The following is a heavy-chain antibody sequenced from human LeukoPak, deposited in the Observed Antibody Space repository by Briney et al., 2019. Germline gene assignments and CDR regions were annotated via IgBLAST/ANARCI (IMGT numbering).Heavy chain of an antibody. D-gene: IGHD2-2*01. V-gene: IGHV1-69*13. CDR3: ARDLVHCSSTSCSDY. CDR2: IVPIFGTA. J-gene: IGHJ4*02. Sequence: SVKVSCKASGYSFTSNYIHWVRQAPGQGLEWMRGIVPIFGTANYAQKFQGRVTITADESTSTAYMELSSLRSEDTAVYYCARDLVHCSSTSCSDYWGQGTLVTVSS. CDR1: GYSFTSNY.